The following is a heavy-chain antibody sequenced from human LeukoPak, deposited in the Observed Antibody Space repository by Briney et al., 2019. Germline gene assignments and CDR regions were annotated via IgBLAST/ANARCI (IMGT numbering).Heavy chain of an antibody. Sequence: GGSLRLSCAASGFTFSSYEMNWVRQAPGKGLEWVSYISNSGSTIYYADSVNGRFTISRDNAKNSLYLQMNSLRAEDTAVYYCAAPGIAVAGTKVDWFDPWGQGTLVTVSS. CDR2: ISNSGSTI. CDR1: GFTFSSYE. V-gene: IGHV3-48*03. CDR3: AAPGIAVAGTKVDWFDP. J-gene: IGHJ5*02. D-gene: IGHD6-19*01.